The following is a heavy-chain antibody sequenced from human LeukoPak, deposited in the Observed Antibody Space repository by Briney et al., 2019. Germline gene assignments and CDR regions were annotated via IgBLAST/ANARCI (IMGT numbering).Heavy chain of an antibody. CDR1: GGSISSSSYY. CDR2: IYYSGST. CDR3: AKDEGLIAARPLYDY. V-gene: IGHV4-39*07. Sequence: SETLSLTCTVSGGSISSSSYYWGWIRQPPGKGLEWIGSIYYSGSTYYNPSLKSRVTISLDRSKNQFSLNLSSVTAADTAVYYCAKDEGLIAARPLYDYWGQGTLVTVSS. J-gene: IGHJ4*02. D-gene: IGHD6-6*01.